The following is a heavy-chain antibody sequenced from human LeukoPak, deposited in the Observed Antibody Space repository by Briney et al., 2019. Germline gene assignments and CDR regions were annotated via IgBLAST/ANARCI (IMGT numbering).Heavy chain of an antibody. D-gene: IGHD3-10*01. CDR1: GFTFSDYY. CDR2: IKQDGSEK. Sequence: GGSLRLSCAASGFTFSDYYMSWVRQAPGKGLEWVANIKQDGSEKYYVDSVKGRFTISRDNAKKSLYLQMDSLRVEDTAVYYCARDPECGALDYWGLGTLVTVSS. J-gene: IGHJ4*02. V-gene: IGHV3-7*01. CDR3: ARDPECGALDY.